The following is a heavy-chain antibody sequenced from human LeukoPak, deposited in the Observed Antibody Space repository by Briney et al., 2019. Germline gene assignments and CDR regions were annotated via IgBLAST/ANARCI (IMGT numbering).Heavy chain of an antibody. J-gene: IGHJ4*02. CDR1: GFTFSSYA. V-gene: IGHV3-23*01. CDR3: AKYGPQDSGSSHFDY. CDR2: IRDSGSST. Sequence: GGSLRLSCAASGFTFSSYAMSWVRQAPGKGLEWVSAIRDSGSSTHYADSVKGRFTTSRDNSKNTLFLQMNSPRAEDTAIYYCAKYGPQDSGSSHFDYWGQGALVTVSS. D-gene: IGHD1-26*01.